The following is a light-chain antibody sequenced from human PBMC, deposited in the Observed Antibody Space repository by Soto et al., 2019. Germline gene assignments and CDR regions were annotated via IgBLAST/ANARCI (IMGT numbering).Light chain of an antibody. CDR3: MQGAHWPLT. Sequence: DVVVTQSPLSLPVTLGQPASISCRSSQSLVSSDGNPYLAWFQQRPGQSPRRLIYQVSNRDSGVPDRFSGSGSGTDFTLKISRVEAEDVGLYYCMQGAHWPLTFGGGTKVDIK. CDR1: QSLVSSDGNPY. V-gene: IGKV2-30*01. J-gene: IGKJ4*01. CDR2: QVS.